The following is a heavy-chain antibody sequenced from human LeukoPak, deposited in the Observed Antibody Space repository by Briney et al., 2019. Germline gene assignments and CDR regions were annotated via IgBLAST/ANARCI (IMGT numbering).Heavy chain of an antibody. Sequence: SETLSLTCTVSGGSISSYYWSWIRQPAGKGLEWIGRIYTSGSTNYNPSLKSRVTMSVDTSKNQFSLKLSSVTAADTAVYYCARLVEVEWLHNWFDPWGQGTLVTVSS. V-gene: IGHV4-4*07. CDR1: GGSISSYY. J-gene: IGHJ5*02. CDR3: ARLVEVEWLHNWFDP. D-gene: IGHD3-3*01. CDR2: IYTSGST.